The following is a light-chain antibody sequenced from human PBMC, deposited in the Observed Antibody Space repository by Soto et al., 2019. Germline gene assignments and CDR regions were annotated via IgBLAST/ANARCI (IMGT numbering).Light chain of an antibody. J-gene: IGKJ2*01. CDR3: QQYNNWPPVI. V-gene: IGKV3-15*01. CDR2: GAS. CDR1: QSVSNN. Sequence: EIVMTQSPATLSVSPGERATLSCRASQSVSNNLAWYQQKPGQTPRLLIYGASTRATGIPVRFSGSGSGTEFTLTISSLQSEDFAVYYCQQYNNWPPVIFGQGTKLEIK.